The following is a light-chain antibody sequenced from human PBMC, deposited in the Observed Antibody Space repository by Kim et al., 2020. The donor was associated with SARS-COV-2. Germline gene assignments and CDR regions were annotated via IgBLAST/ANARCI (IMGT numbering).Light chain of an antibody. V-gene: IGLV1-44*01. Sequence: QSVTGSGSGSSSSIGINSVNWYQHPPGTAPQVLIYNNNRRPWGVRDRFSATSSGASASLAISRLHSEDEADYYCASWDGFLSGWVFGGGTQLTVL. CDR1: SSSIGINS. J-gene: IGLJ3*02. CDR2: NNN. CDR3: ASWDGFLSGWV.